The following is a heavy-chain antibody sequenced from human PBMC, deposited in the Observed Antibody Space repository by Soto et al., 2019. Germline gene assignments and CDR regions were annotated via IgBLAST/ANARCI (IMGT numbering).Heavy chain of an antibody. CDR3: ARLGVTNWFDP. V-gene: IGHV4-39*01. CDR2: IYYTGNT. Sequence: SETLSLTCTVSGGSISSSTNYWGWIRQPPGQALEFIGQIYYTGNTYYNPSLKSRVTVSVDTSKNQFSLKLTSVTAADTAVYYCARLGVTNWFDPWGQGTLVTLSS. CDR1: GGSISSSTNY. J-gene: IGHJ5*02. D-gene: IGHD3-3*01.